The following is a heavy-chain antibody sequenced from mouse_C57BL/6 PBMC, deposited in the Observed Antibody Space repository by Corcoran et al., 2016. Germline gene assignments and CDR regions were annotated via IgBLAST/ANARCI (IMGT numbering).Heavy chain of an antibody. CDR2: INTYSGVP. CDR1: GYTFTTYG. J-gene: IGHJ2*01. V-gene: IGHV9-3*01. CDR3: ARPYYFDY. Sequence: QIQLVQSGPELKKPGETVKISCKASGYTFTTYGMSWVKQAPGKGLKWMGWINTYSGVPTYADDFKGRFAFSLETSASTAYLQINNLKNEDTATYFCARPYYFDYWGQGTTLTFSS.